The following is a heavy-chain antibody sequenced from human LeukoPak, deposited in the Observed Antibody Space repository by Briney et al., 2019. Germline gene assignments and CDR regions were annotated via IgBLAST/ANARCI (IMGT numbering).Heavy chain of an antibody. CDR2: ISSSGSTI. CDR1: GFTFSSYE. V-gene: IGHV3-48*03. Sequence: QPGGSLRLSCAASGFTFSSYEMNWVRQAPGKGLEWVSYISSSGSTIYYAGSVKGRFTISRDNAKNSLYLQMNSLRAEDTAVYYCARVSPNTVTTLQYFDYWGQGTLVTVSS. D-gene: IGHD4-17*01. CDR3: ARVSPNTVTTLQYFDY. J-gene: IGHJ4*02.